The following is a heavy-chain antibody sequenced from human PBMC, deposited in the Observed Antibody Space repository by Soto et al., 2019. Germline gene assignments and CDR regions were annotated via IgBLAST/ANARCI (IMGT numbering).Heavy chain of an antibody. CDR2: IYPGDSDT. CDR3: ARRKPDAEYFHY. Sequence: PGEPLKISCKGSGYSFTNYWIGWVSQLPGKALEWMVIIYPGDSDTRYSPSFQGQVTISADKSISTAYLQWSSLKASDSAMYYCARRKPDAEYFHYWGQGTLVTVSS. CDR1: GYSFTNYW. V-gene: IGHV5-51*01. J-gene: IGHJ1*01.